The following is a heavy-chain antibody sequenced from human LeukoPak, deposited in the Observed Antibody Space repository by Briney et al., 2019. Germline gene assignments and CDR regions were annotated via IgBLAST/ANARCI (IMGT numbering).Heavy chain of an antibody. CDR2: IDVKSGDT. CDR1: GYTFIDHH. Sequence: ASVKVSCKASGYTFIDHHMYWVRQAPGQGLEWMGWIDVKSGDTNYAQKFQGRFSMTRDTSISTAYMEVNSLTSDDTAVYYCAGNNSIQAFDFWGQGTLVTVSS. CDR3: AGNNSIQAFDF. D-gene: IGHD3-3*02. J-gene: IGHJ4*02. V-gene: IGHV1-2*02.